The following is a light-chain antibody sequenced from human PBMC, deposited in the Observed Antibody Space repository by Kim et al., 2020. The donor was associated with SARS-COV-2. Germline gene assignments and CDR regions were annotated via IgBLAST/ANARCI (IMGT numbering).Light chain of an antibody. V-gene: IGKV3-11*01. Sequence: LSPGERVTLACRASQRVSSYLAWYQQKPGQAPRLLIYDASSRATGIPARFSGSGSGTDFTLTISSLEPDDFAVYYCQQRSNWPLTFGGGTKVDIK. CDR3: QQRSNWPLT. J-gene: IGKJ4*01. CDR2: DAS. CDR1: QRVSSY.